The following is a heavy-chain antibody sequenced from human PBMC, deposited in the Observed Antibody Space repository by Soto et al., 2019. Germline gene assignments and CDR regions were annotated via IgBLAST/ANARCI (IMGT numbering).Heavy chain of an antibody. V-gene: IGHV3-23*01. J-gene: IGHJ4*02. CDR3: AKDPTLYSGYYYTPPWYFDY. CDR1: GFTFSSYA. CDR2: ISGSGGST. Sequence: EVQLLESGGGLVQPGGSLRLSCAASGFTFSSYAMSWVRQAPGKGLEWVSAISGSGGSTYYADSVKGRFTISRDNSKNTLYLQMNSLRAEDPAVYYCAKDPTLYSGYYYTPPWYFDYWGQGTLVTVSS. D-gene: IGHD5-12*01.